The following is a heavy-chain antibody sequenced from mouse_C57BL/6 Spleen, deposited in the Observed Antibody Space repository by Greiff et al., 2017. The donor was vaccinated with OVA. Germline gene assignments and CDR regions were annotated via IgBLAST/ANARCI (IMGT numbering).Heavy chain of an antibody. J-gene: IGHJ1*03. CDR1: GFTFSDYG. V-gene: IGHV5-17*01. D-gene: IGHD4-1*01. CDR2: ISSGSSTI. Sequence: EVKLQESGGGLVKPGGSLKLSCAASGFTFSDYGMHWVRQAPEKGLEWVAYISSGSSTIYYADTVKGRFTISRDNAKNTLFLQMTSLRSEDTAMYYCATTGTGWYFDVWGTGTTVTVSS. CDR3: ATTGTGWYFDV.